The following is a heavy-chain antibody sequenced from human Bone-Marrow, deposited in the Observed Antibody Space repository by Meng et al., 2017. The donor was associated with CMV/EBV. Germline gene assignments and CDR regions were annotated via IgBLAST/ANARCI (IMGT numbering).Heavy chain of an antibody. CDR3: AKRSSLGGIYNGILDS. CDR2: MQFDGSEE. D-gene: IGHD1-26*01. CDR1: GFTFSNFG. Sequence: GESLKISCAASGFTFSNFGMHWVRQAPGKGLEWVAFMQFDGSEELYADSLKGRFTISRDNSKNALYLQMSSLRTEDTAVYYCAKRSSLGGIYNGILDSWGHGALVTVSS. J-gene: IGHJ1*01. V-gene: IGHV3-30*02.